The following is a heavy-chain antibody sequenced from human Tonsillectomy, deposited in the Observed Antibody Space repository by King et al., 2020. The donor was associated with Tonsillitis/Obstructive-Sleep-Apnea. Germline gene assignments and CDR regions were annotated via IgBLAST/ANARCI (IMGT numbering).Heavy chain of an antibody. J-gene: IGHJ4*02. CDR2: IYWDEDK. V-gene: IGHV2-5*02. Sequence: ITLKESGPTLVKPPETLTLTCTFSGFSLTTSGVGVGWIRQPPGKALEWLALIYWDEDKPYSPSLKSRLTITKDTSKNQVVLTMTNVDPEDTATYYCAHTLYDTSSSGYLAYWGQGTLGTVSS. CDR1: GFSLTTSGVG. D-gene: IGHD6-6*01. CDR3: AHTLYDTSSSGYLAY.